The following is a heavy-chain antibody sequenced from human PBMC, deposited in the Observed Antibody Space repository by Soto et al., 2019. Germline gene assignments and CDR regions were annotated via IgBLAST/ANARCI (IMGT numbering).Heavy chain of an antibody. CDR1: GYTFTSYG. CDR3: ARDLNDILTGYYTNWFDP. J-gene: IGHJ5*02. CDR2: ISAYNGNT. V-gene: IGHV1-18*01. D-gene: IGHD3-9*01. Sequence: ASVKVSCKASGYTFTSYGISWVRQAPGQGLEWMGWISAYNGNTNYAQKLQGRVTMTTDTSTSTAYMELRSLRSDDTAVYYCARDLNDILTGYYTNWFDPWGRGTLVTVSS.